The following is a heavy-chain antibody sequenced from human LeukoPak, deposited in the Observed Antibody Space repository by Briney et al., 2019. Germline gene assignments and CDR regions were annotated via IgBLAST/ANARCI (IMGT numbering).Heavy chain of an antibody. D-gene: IGHD3-10*01. V-gene: IGHV3-74*01. CDR2: INSDGINT. Sequence: PGGSLRLSCAASVFTFSNYWMHWVRQAPGKGLVWVSRINSDGINTSCADSVKGRFTISRDNAKNTLNLQMNSLRAEDTAVYYCARGLGSGSYPFDYWGQGTLVTVSS. CDR1: VFTFSNYW. J-gene: IGHJ4*02. CDR3: ARGLGSGSYPFDY.